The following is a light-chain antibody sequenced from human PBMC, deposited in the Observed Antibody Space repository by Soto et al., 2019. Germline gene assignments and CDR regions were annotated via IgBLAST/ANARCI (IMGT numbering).Light chain of an antibody. CDR1: QTVNNN. J-gene: IGKJ4*01. CDR2: RAS. CDR3: QQYHTWPIT. V-gene: IGKV3D-15*01. Sequence: EIVLTQSPDTLSLSPGERATLSCRASQTVNNNYVAWYQQKPGQAPRLLIFRASNKATGIPDRFSGSGSGTEFILTISSPQSEDCAIYYCQQYHTWPITFGGGTKV.